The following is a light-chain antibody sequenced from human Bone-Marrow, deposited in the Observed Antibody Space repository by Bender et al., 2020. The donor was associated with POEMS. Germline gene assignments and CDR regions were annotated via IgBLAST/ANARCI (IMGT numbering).Light chain of an antibody. CDR1: SLRSYY. CDR3: AAWDACLSGGV. V-gene: IGLV3-19*01. J-gene: IGLJ3*02. Sequence: SSELTQDPAVSVALGQTVRITCQGDSLRSYYASWYQQKPGQAPVLVIFGKNSRPSGIPDRFYAFKSGTSASLAISGLQSEDEADYYCAAWDACLSGGVFGGGTKLTVL. CDR2: GKN.